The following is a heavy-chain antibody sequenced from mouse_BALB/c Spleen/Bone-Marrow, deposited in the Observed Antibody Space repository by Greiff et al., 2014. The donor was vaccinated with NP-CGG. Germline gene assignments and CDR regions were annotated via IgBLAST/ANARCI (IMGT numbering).Heavy chain of an antibody. CDR2: ILPGSGST. CDR3: ARKEGFWGTFAY. Sequence: LVESGAELMKPGASVKISCKATGYTFSSYWIEWVKQRPGHGLEWIGKILPGSGSTKYNEKFKGKATFTADTSSNTAYMQLSSLTSEDSAVYYCARKEGFWGTFAYWGQGTLVTVSA. CDR1: GYTFSSYW. V-gene: IGHV1-9*01. D-gene: IGHD4-1*01. J-gene: IGHJ3*01.